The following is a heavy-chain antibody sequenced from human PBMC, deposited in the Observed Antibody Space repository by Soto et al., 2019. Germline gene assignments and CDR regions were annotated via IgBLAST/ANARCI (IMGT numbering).Heavy chain of an antibody. CDR3: AREVEAPVPAAIGPIGRPYYYYYGMDV. CDR2: IWYDGSNK. D-gene: IGHD2-2*02. Sequence: PGGSLRLSCAASGFTFSSYGMHWVRQAPGKGLEWVAVIWYDGSNKYYADSVKGRFTISRDNSKNTLYLQMNSLRAEDTAVYYCAREVEAPVPAAIGPIGRPYYYYYGMDVWGQGTTVTVSS. V-gene: IGHV3-33*01. J-gene: IGHJ6*02. CDR1: GFTFSSYG.